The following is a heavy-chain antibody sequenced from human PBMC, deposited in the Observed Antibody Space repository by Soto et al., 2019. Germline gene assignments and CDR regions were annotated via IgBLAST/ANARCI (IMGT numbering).Heavy chain of an antibody. Sequence: GGSLRLSCAASGFTFSSYAMSWVRQAPGKGLEWVSAISGSGGSTYYADSVKGRFTISRDNSKNTLYLQMNSLRAEDTAVYYCAKDSSPFYSSGWYSVYWGQGTLVTVSS. J-gene: IGHJ4*02. V-gene: IGHV3-23*01. D-gene: IGHD6-19*01. CDR2: ISGSGGST. CDR3: AKDSSPFYSSGWYSVY. CDR1: GFTFSSYA.